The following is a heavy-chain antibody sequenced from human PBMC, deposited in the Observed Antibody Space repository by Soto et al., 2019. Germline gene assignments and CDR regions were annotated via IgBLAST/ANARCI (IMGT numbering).Heavy chain of an antibody. D-gene: IGHD6-6*01. CDR3: AIEYSSSPPYYPIGY. Sequence: QVQLVQSGAEVKKPGSSVKVSCKASGGTFSSYSISWVRQAPGQGLEWMGGIIPIFGTANYAQKFQGRVTITADESTSTAYMELSSLRSQDTAVYYCAIEYSSSPPYYPIGYWGQGTLVTVSS. J-gene: IGHJ4*02. V-gene: IGHV1-69*01. CDR2: IIPIFGTA. CDR1: GGTFSSYS.